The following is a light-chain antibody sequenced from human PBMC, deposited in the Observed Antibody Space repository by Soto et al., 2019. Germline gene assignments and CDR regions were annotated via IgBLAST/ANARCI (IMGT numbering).Light chain of an antibody. Sequence: SYELIQPPSVSVSRGQTANITCSGDTLGDKYACWYQQKPGQSPVLVICQDTKRPSGIPERFSGSISGDTATLTISGTQTMDEADYYCQAWDSTIVVFGGGTKLTVL. V-gene: IGLV3-1*01. CDR1: TLGDKY. CDR2: QDT. CDR3: QAWDSTIVV. J-gene: IGLJ2*01.